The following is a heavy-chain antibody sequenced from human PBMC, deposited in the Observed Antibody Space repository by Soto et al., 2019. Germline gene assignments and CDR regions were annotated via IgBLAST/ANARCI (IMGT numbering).Heavy chain of an antibody. CDR1: GFTFSRHA. Sequence: EVQLVESGGGLVQPGGSLRLSCAASGFTFSRHAMHWVRQAPGKGLEYVSAISSNGGSTYYANSVKGRFTISRDNSQNTLYLQMGSLRAEDMAVYYCARDTISGRYSFEYWGQGTLVTVSS. V-gene: IGHV3-64*01. D-gene: IGHD1-26*01. CDR3: ARDTISGRYSFEY. J-gene: IGHJ4*02. CDR2: ISSNGGST.